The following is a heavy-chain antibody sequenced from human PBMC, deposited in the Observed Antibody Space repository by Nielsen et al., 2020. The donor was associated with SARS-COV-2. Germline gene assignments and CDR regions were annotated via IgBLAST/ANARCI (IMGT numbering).Heavy chain of an antibody. Sequence: GGSLRLSCAASGFTFSQYGLDWVRQAPGKGLEWVAMISHDESSQYYAGSVKGRFTISRDNAKNSLYLQMNSLRAEDTAVYYCAREGIAVDYWGQGTLVTVSS. CDR2: ISHDESSQ. D-gene: IGHD6-19*01. V-gene: IGHV3-30*04. CDR1: GFTFSQYG. J-gene: IGHJ4*02. CDR3: AREGIAVDY.